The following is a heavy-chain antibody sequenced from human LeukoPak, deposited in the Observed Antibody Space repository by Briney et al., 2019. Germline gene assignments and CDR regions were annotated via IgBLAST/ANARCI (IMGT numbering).Heavy chain of an antibody. V-gene: IGHV1-2*06. CDR2: INPNSGGT. CDR3: ARVGCSGGSCYPRFDP. Sequence: ASVKVSCKASGYTFTGYYMHWVRQAPGQGLEWMGRINPNSGGTNYAQKFQGRVTITTDESTSTAYMELSSLRSEDTAVYYCARVGCSGGSCYPRFDPWGQGTLVTVSS. D-gene: IGHD2-15*01. J-gene: IGHJ5*02. CDR1: GYTFTGYY.